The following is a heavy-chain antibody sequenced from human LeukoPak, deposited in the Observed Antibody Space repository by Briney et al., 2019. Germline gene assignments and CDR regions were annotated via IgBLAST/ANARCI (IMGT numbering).Heavy chain of an antibody. CDR3: AREPLITRRGYYYHYMDI. D-gene: IGHD3-16*01. CDR2: IKPSSVVT. CDR1: GYTFTDYY. J-gene: IGHJ6*03. V-gene: IGHV1-2*02. Sequence: ASVKVSCKASGYTFTDYYIHWVRQAPGQGLEWMGWIKPSSVVTNYAQKFQGRVTMTKDTSINTAYMELRRLTSDDTAVYYCAREPLITRRGYYYHYMDIWGEGTTVTISS.